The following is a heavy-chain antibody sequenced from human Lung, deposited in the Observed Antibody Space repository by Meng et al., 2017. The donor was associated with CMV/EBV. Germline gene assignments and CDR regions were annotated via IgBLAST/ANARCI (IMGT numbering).Heavy chain of an antibody. Sequence: SDTLSLTCAVYGGSFSGYYWSWIRQPPGKGLEWIGEINHSGSTNYNPSLESRVTISGDTSKNHFSLMLSSMTAADTAVYYCARGRSNWNDYPFVYWGQGTLVTVSS. CDR1: GGSFSGYY. D-gene: IGHD1-1*01. J-gene: IGHJ4*02. V-gene: IGHV4-34*01. CDR3: ARGRSNWNDYPFVY. CDR2: INHSGST.